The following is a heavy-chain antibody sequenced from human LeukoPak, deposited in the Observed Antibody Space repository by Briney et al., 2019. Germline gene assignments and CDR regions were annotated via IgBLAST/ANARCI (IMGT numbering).Heavy chain of an antibody. J-gene: IGHJ4*02. D-gene: IGHD3-22*01. CDR3: ARVGGPYDSSGVPIDY. CDR2: ISYDGSNK. V-gene: IGHV3-30*03. CDR1: GFTFSSYS. Sequence: PGGSLRLSCAASGFTFSSYSMNWVRQAPGKGLEWVAVISYDGSNKYYADSVKGRFTISRDNSKNTLYLQMNSLRAEDTAVYYCARVGGPYDSSGVPIDYWGQGTLVTVSS.